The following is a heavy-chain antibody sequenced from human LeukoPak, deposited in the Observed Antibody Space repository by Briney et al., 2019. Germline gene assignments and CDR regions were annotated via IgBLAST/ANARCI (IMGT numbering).Heavy chain of an antibody. J-gene: IGHJ4*02. D-gene: IGHD2-2*01. CDR1: GFTFSSYA. CDR3: ARSGCSSTTCSPEY. CDR2: ISNDGSNK. Sequence: GGSLRLSCAASGFTFSSYAMYWDRQTPGKGLEWVTVISNDGSNKYYADSVKGRFTVSRDNSRNTLFLEMNSLRTEDTSVYYCARSGCSSTTCSPEYWGQGTLVSVSS. V-gene: IGHV3-30-3*01.